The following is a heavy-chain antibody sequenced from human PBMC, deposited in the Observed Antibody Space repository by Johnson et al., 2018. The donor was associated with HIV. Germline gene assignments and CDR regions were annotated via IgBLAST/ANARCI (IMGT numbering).Heavy chain of an antibody. CDR3: ARDHGYWGMYDSSGLDRFDI. J-gene: IGHJ3*02. V-gene: IGHV3-11*04. Sequence: QVQLVESGGGLVKPGGSLRLSCAASGFTFSDYYMSWIRQAPWKGLEWVSYISSSGSTIYYADSVKGRFTISRDNAKKSLYLQLNSLRAEDTAVYYCARDHGYWGMYDSSGLDRFDIWGQGTMVTVSS. CDR1: GFTFSDYY. D-gene: IGHD3-22*01. CDR2: ISSSGSTI.